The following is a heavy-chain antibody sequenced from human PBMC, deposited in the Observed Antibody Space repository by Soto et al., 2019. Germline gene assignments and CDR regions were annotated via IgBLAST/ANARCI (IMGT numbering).Heavy chain of an antibody. Sequence: SVKVSCKASGGTFSSYTISWVRQAPGQGLEWMGRIIPILGIANYAQKFQGRVTITADKSTSTAYMELSSLRSEDTAVYYCARDCSSTSCYAGATDSKDAFDIWGQGTMVTVSS. CDR3: ARDCSSTSCYAGATDSKDAFDI. CDR2: IIPILGIA. J-gene: IGHJ3*02. V-gene: IGHV1-69*04. D-gene: IGHD2-2*01. CDR1: GGTFSSYT.